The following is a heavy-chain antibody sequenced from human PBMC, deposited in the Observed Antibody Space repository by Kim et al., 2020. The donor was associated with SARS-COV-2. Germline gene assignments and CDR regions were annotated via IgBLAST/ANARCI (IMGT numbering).Heavy chain of an antibody. CDR2: ISSSSSYI. CDR3: ARDSSGTVTNYYFDY. Sequence: GGSLRLSCAASGFTFSSYSMNWVRQAPGKGLEWVSSISSSSSYIYYADSVKGRFTISRDNAKNSLYLQMNSLRAEDTAVYYCARDSSGTVTNYYFDYWGQGTLVTVSS. D-gene: IGHD3-22*01. CDR1: GFTFSSYS. J-gene: IGHJ4*02. V-gene: IGHV3-21*01.